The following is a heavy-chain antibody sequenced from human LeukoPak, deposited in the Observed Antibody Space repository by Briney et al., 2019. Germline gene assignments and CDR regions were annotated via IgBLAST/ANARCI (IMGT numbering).Heavy chain of an antibody. D-gene: IGHD5-18*01. V-gene: IGHV3-21*01. CDR2: ISNSLSSYK. CDR3: ARAGYSYIDY. J-gene: IGHJ4*02. Sequence: GGSLRLSCATSGFNFNSYSMNWVRQAPGKGLEWVSSISNSLSSYKYYAESVEGRFTTSRDNAKNTLYLQMNSLRAEDTAVYYCARAGYSYIDYWGQGTLVTVSS. CDR1: GFNFNSYS.